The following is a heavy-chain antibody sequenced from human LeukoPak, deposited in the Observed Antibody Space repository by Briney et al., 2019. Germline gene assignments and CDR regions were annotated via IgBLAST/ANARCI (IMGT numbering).Heavy chain of an antibody. CDR2: IFPSGGEI. J-gene: IGHJ6*04. Sequence: AGGSLRLSCAASGFTFSTFAMIWVRQPPGKGLEWVSSIFPSGGEIHYADSVRGRFTISRDNSKSTLYLQMNSLRAEDTAVYYCAELGITMIGGVWGKGTTVTISS. CDR1: GFTFSTFA. D-gene: IGHD3-10*02. V-gene: IGHV3-23*01. CDR3: AELGITMIGGV.